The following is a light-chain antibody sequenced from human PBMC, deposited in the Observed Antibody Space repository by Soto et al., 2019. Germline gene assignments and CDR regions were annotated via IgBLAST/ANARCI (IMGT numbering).Light chain of an antibody. CDR1: SSDVGGYNY. CDR3: SSYAGRNNVV. V-gene: IGLV2-8*01. CDR2: EVS. Sequence: QCALTQPPSASGSPGQSVTISCTGTSSDVGGYNYVSWYQQHPGKAPKLMIYEVSKRPSGVPDRFSGSKSGNTASLTVSGLQAEDEADYYCSSYAGRNNVVFGGGTKLTVL. J-gene: IGLJ2*01.